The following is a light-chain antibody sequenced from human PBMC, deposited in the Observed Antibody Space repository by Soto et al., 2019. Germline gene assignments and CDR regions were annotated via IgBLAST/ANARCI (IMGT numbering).Light chain of an antibody. CDR3: SSYTSSSNVV. V-gene: IGLV2-14*01. J-gene: IGLJ2*01. CDR2: DVS. CDR1: SSDVGGYNY. Sequence: QSALTQPASVSGSPGQSITISCTGTSSDVGGYNYVSWYQQHPGKAPQHMIYDVSNRPSGVSNRFSGSKSGNTASLTISGLQAEDEADYYCSSYTSSSNVVFGGGTQLTVL.